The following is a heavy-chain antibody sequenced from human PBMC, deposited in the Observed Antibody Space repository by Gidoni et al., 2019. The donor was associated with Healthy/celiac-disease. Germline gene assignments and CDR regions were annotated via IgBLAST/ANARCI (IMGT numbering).Heavy chain of an antibody. J-gene: IGHJ4*02. Sequence: QVQLVQSGAEVKKHGSSVTVSCKASEVTFSSYAISWVRQAPGQGLEWMGGIIPLFGTANYAQKFQGRVTLTADKSTSTAYMELSSLRAEDTAVYYCARDHLELQWDYFDYWGQGTLVTVAS. CDR1: EVTFSSYA. D-gene: IGHD1-7*01. CDR2: IIPLFGTA. V-gene: IGHV1-69*06. CDR3: ARDHLELQWDYFDY.